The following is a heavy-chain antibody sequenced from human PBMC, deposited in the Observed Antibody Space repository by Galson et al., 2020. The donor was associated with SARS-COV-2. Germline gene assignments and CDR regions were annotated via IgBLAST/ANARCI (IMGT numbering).Heavy chain of an antibody. D-gene: IGHD2-2*01. CDR2: IIPIFGTA. J-gene: IGHJ6*03. Sequence: SVTVSCQASGGTFSSYAIRWVRQAPGQGLEWMGGIIPIFGTANYEQKLQGRVTSTADESTSTAYMELSSLRSEDTAVYYCARSAAKGYCSSTSCPMDVWGKGTTVTVSS. CDR1: GGTFSSYA. CDR3: ARSAAKGYCSSTSCPMDV. V-gene: IGHV1-69*13.